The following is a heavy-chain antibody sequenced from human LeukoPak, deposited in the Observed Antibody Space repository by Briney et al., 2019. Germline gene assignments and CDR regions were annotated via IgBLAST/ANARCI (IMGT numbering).Heavy chain of an antibody. Sequence: SETLSLTCTVSGGTISSYYWSWIRQPPGKGLEWIGYIHTSGSTNYNPSLKSRVTISVDTSKNQFSLKLSSVTAADTAVYYCASSPSHYYYMDVWGKGTTVTGSS. V-gene: IGHV4-4*09. J-gene: IGHJ6*03. CDR3: ASSPSHYYYMDV. CDR2: IHTSGST. CDR1: GGTISSYY.